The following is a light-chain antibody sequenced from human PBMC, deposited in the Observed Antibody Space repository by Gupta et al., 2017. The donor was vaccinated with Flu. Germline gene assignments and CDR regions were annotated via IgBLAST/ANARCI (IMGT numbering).Light chain of an antibody. Sequence: GDALPKKYAYWYQQKSGQAPVLVIYEDSKRPSGIPERFSGSSSGTMATLTISGAQVEDEADYYCYSTYSSGNHRGVFGTGTKVTVL. CDR1: ALPKKY. CDR3: YSTYSSGNHRGV. CDR2: EDS. V-gene: IGLV3-10*01. J-gene: IGLJ1*01.